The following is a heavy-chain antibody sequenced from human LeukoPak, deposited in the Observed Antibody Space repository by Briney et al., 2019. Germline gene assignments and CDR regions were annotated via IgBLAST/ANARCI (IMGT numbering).Heavy chain of an antibody. V-gene: IGHV3-30*02. CDR1: GFSFTNYG. CDR3: AKGVTDLNYDFWSGYYTLMDV. D-gene: IGHD3-3*01. CDR2: IRYDGSNK. Sequence: GGSLRLSCAASGFSFTNYGMHWVRQAPGKGLEWVAFIRYDGSNKYYADSVKGRFTISRDNSKNTLYLQMNSLRAEDTAVYYCAKGVTDLNYDFWSGYYTLMDVWGKGTTVTVSS. J-gene: IGHJ6*03.